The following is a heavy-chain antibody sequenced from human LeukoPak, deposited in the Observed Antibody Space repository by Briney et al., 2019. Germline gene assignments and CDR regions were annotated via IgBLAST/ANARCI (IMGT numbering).Heavy chain of an antibody. CDR1: GYSISSGYY. D-gene: IGHD2-15*01. CDR3: ARLVARGSNWFDP. J-gene: IGHJ5*02. CDR2: IYHSGST. V-gene: IGHV4-38-2*02. Sequence: PSETLSLTCTVSGYSISSGYYWGWIRQPPGKGLEWIGSIYHSGSTYYNPSLKSRVTISVDTSKNQFSLKLSSVTAADTAVYYCARLVARGSNWFDPWGQGTLVTVSS.